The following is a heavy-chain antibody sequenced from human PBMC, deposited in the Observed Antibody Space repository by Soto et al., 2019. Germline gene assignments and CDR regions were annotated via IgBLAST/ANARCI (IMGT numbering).Heavy chain of an antibody. J-gene: IGHJ6*02. D-gene: IGHD3-9*01. V-gene: IGHV4-31*03. Sequence: TSETLSLTCTVSGGSISSCGYYWSWIRQHPGKGLEWIGYIYYSGSTYYNPSLKSRVTISVDTSKNQFSLKLSSVTAADTAVYYCARTLTGRGYYGMDGWGQGTTVTVSS. CDR3: ARTLTGRGYYGMDG. CDR2: IYYSGST. CDR1: GGSISSCGYY.